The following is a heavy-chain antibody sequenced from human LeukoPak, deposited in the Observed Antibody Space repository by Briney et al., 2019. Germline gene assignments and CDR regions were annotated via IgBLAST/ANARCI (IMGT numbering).Heavy chain of an antibody. CDR1: GFTFDDYA. D-gene: IGHD1-26*01. Sequence: GESLRLSCAASGFTFDDYAMHWVRQAPGKGLEWVSGISWNSGSIGYADSVKGRFTISRDNAKNSLYLQMNSLRAEDTALYYCAKGVNALLPGLFDYWGQGTLVTVSS. V-gene: IGHV3-9*01. CDR3: AKGVNALLPGLFDY. J-gene: IGHJ4*02. CDR2: ISWNSGSI.